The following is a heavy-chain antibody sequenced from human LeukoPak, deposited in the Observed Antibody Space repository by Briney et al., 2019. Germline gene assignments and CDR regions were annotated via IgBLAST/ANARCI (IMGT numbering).Heavy chain of an antibody. Sequence: PGGSLRLSCAASGFTFSTYGMHWVRQAPGKGLEWVTSIHYDGTNKYYAEAVKGRFTISRDNSKNTLYLQMNSLRAEDTAMYYCARDGHNRRGTFDYWGQGTLVTVSS. V-gene: IGHV3-30*02. CDR2: IHYDGTNK. CDR3: ARDGHNRRGTFDY. J-gene: IGHJ4*02. D-gene: IGHD1-14*01. CDR1: GFTFSTYG.